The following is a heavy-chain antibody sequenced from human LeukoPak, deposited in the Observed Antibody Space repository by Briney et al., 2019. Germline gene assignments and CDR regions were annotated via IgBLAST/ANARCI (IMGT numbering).Heavy chain of an antibody. D-gene: IGHD1-26*01. CDR3: AIIGGTYYHY. CDR1: GFTVSSNY. Sequence: AGGSLRLSCAASGFTVSSNYMSWVRQAPGKGLEWVSVIYSGGSTYYADSVKGRFTISRDNSKNTLHLQMSSLRAEDTAVYYCAIIGGTYYHYWGQGTLVTVSS. CDR2: IYSGGST. J-gene: IGHJ4*02. V-gene: IGHV3-66*02.